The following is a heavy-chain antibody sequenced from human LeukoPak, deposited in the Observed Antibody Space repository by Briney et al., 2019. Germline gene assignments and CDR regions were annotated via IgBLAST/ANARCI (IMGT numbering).Heavy chain of an antibody. CDR3: ARDGGTMGRGVIF. CDR2: INYSGST. D-gene: IGHD3-10*01. Sequence: PSETLSLTCAVYGGSFSGYYWSWIRPPPGKGLEGIGEINYSGSTNYNPSLTSRVTISVDTSKNQFSLKLSSVIVADTAIYCCARDGGTMGRGVIFWGQGTLVTVSS. V-gene: IGHV4-34*01. J-gene: IGHJ4*02. CDR1: GGSFSGYY.